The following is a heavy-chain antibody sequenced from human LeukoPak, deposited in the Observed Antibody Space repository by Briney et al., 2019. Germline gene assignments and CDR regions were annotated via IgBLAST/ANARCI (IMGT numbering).Heavy chain of an antibody. D-gene: IGHD3-16*01. CDR1: GFTFTSHG. J-gene: IGHJ4*02. CDR3: ARDLVGGWSCDH. Sequence: PGGSLRLSCIVSGFTFTSHGMHWVRRAPGKGLEWVAYIGNDGRDIYYADSLRGRFTISRDGSKNTVHLQMSSLKVEDTALYYCARDLVGGWSCDHWGQGSLVAVSS. V-gene: IGHV3-30*02. CDR2: IGNDGRDI.